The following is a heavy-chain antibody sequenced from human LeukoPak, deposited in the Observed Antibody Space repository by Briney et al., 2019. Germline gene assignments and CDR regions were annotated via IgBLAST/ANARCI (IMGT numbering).Heavy chain of an antibody. Sequence: GGSLRLSCAASGFTFNSYWMNWVRQAPGKGLEWVANIKQDGSEKYYVDSVKGRFTISRDNAKNSLYLQMNSLRAEDTAVFYCATDTAGFDHWGQGTLVTVSS. D-gene: IGHD4-17*01. CDR3: ATDTAGFDH. J-gene: IGHJ4*02. CDR2: IKQDGSEK. CDR1: GFTFNSYW. V-gene: IGHV3-7*03.